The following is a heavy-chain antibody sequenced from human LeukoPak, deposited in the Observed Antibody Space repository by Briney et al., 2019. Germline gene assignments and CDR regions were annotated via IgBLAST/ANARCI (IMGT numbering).Heavy chain of an antibody. Sequence: KASETLSLTCTVSGGSISTYYWSWIRQHPGKGLEWIGYISDVGSNDYNPSLKGRVTISRDTSKNQFSLRLSSVTAADAAVYHCARDKAPGGKRWFDPWGQGTLVIVSS. J-gene: IGHJ5*02. CDR3: ARDKAPGGKRWFDP. CDR2: ISDVGSN. D-gene: IGHD4-23*01. V-gene: IGHV4-59*01. CDR1: GGSISTYY.